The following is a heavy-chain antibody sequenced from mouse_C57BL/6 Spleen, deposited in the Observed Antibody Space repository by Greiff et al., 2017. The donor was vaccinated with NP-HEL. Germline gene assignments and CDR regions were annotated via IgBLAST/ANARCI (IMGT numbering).Heavy chain of an antibody. J-gene: IGHJ1*03. CDR1: GYTFTSYW. V-gene: IGHV1-52*01. Sequence: QVQLQQPGAELVRPGSSVKLSCKASGYTFTSYWMHWVKQRPIQGLEWIGNIDPSDSETHYNQKFKDKATLTVDKSSSTAYMQLSSLTSEDSAVYYCARGPDYYGSRGGYFDVWGTGTTVTVSS. D-gene: IGHD1-1*01. CDR3: ARGPDYYGSRGGYFDV. CDR2: IDPSDSET.